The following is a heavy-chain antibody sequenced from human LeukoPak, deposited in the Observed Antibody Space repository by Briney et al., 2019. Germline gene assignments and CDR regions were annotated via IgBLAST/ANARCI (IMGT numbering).Heavy chain of an antibody. CDR2: ISSSSSYI. Sequence: GGSLRLSCAASGFTFSSYSMNWVRQAPGKGLEWVSSISSSSSYIYYADSVKGRFTIARDNAKNSLYLQMNSLRAEDTAVYYCARDRPHYDILTGYYNDYWGQGTLVTVPS. V-gene: IGHV3-21*01. J-gene: IGHJ4*02. CDR3: ARDRPHYDILTGYYNDY. D-gene: IGHD3-9*01. CDR1: GFTFSSYS.